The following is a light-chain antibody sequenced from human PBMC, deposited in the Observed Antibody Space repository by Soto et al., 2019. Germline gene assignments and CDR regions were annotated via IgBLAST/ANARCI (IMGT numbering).Light chain of an antibody. CDR3: KQYNSYPYS. V-gene: IGKV1-5*01. J-gene: IGKJ3*01. CDR2: DAS. CDR1: QNSDSW. Sequence: DIQLTQSPSTLSASVGDRVTISCRASQNSDSWLAWYQQKPGKAPKLLIYDASSLESGVPSRFSGSGSGTEFTLNISSLQPDDFATYYCKQYNSYPYSCGPGTKVDIK.